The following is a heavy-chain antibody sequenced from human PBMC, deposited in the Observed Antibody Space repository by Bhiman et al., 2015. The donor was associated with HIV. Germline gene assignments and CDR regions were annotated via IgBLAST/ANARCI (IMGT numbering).Heavy chain of an antibody. CDR2: ITSSSRYI. CDR3: ARDRPYNWNWGGYLYGLDV. Sequence: EVQLVESGGGLVKPGGSLRLSCAASGFTFSSHSMTWVRQAPGKGLEWVSSITSSSRYIQYADSVKGRFTISRDNAKNSLYLQMNSLRAEDTAVFYCARDRPYNWNWGGYLYGLDVWGQGTTVTVSS. V-gene: IGHV3-21*03. CDR1: GFTFSSHS. J-gene: IGHJ6*02. D-gene: IGHD1-7*01.